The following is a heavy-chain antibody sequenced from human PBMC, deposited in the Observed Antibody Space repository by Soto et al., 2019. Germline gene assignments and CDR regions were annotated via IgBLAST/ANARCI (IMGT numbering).Heavy chain of an antibody. Sequence: GGSLRLSCAASGFTVSSNYMSWVRQAPGKGLEWVSVINAGGGTHYADSVKGRFTISRDTSKNMVFLQMKSLRAEDTAVYLCARQQLYAIGDFDYWGQGTLVTVSS. CDR1: GFTVSSNY. CDR3: ARQQLYAIGDFDY. D-gene: IGHD2-8*01. CDR2: INAGGGT. V-gene: IGHV3-53*01. J-gene: IGHJ4*02.